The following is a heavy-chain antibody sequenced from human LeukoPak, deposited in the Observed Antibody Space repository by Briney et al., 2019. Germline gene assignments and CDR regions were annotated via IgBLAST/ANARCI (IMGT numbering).Heavy chain of an antibody. CDR3: ARDGWLRSGSYYYYYMDV. Sequence: SVKVSCKASGGTFSSYAISWVRQAPGQGLEWMGGIIPIFGTANYAQKFQGRVTITADKSTSTAYMELSSLRSEDTAVYYCARDGWLRSGSYYYYYMDVWGKGTTVTISS. J-gene: IGHJ6*03. D-gene: IGHD5-12*01. CDR2: IIPIFGTA. CDR1: GGTFSSYA. V-gene: IGHV1-69*06.